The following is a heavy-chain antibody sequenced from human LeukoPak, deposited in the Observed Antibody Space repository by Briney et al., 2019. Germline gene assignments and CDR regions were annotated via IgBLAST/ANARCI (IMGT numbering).Heavy chain of an antibody. V-gene: IGHV3-20*04. CDR2: FNWYGGST. J-gene: IGHJ4*02. CDR3: ARDWFTRLGELSPDRAFDY. Sequence: PGGCLRPSCAPSGFTADVYTMGWVRHAPGKGLEWVAGFNWYGGSTGYADSVKGRFTISRDNAKHSLYLQMNSLRAEDTALYYCARDWFTRLGELSPDRAFDYWGQGTLVTVSS. CDR1: GFTADVYT. D-gene: IGHD3-16*02.